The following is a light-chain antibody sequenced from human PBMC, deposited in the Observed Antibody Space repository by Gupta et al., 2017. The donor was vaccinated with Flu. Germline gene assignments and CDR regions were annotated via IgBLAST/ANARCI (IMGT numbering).Light chain of an antibody. CDR1: QSVITNY. V-gene: IGKV3-20*01. J-gene: IGKJ1*01. Sequence: EIVVTQSPGSLSLSPGERATVSCRASQSVITNYLAWYQQNPGQAPRLLIYGTSNRGTGIPDRFSGSGSGTDFTLTISRLEPEDSAVYYCQHFGSSPPWTFGQGTKVEIK. CDR3: QHFGSSPPWT. CDR2: GTS.